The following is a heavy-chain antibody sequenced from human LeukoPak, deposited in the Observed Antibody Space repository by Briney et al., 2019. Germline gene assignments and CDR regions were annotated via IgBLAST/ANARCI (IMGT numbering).Heavy chain of an antibody. CDR3: ARKGEYSSSWYNWFDP. D-gene: IGHD6-13*01. CDR1: GGSISSSNW. V-gene: IGHV4-4*02. Sequence: SGTLSLTCVVSGGSISSSNWWSWVRQPPGKGLEWIGEIYHSGSTNYNPCLKSRVTISVDKSKNQFSLKLSSVTAADTAVYYCARKGEYSSSWYNWFDPWGQGTLVTGPS. CDR2: IYHSGST. J-gene: IGHJ5*02.